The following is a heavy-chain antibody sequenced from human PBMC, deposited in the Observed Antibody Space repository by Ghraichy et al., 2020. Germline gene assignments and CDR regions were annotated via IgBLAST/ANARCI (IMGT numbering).Heavy chain of an antibody. CDR3: AKTRYDLLYYFDY. J-gene: IGHJ4*02. CDR1: GFTLSSYG. CDR2: ISYDGSNK. V-gene: IGHV3-30*18. D-gene: IGHD3-22*01. Sequence: GGSLRLSCAASGFTLSSYGMHWVRQAPGKGLEWVAVISYDGSNKYYADSVKGRFTISRDNSKNTLYLQMNSLRAEDTAVYYCAKTRYDLLYYFDYWGQGTLVTVSS.